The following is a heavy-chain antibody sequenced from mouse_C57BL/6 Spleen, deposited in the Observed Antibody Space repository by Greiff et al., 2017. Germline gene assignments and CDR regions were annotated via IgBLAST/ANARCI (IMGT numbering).Heavy chain of an antibody. D-gene: IGHD5-1-1*01. Sequence: QVQLQQSGAELVKPGASVKLSCKASGYTFTSYEMHWVKQRPGQGLEWIGWIYPKDGSTKYNEKFKGKATLTVDTSCSTAYMELHSLTSEDSAVYYCAREQYNDYWGQGTTLTVSS. CDR3: AREQYNDY. CDR2: IYPKDGST. CDR1: GYTFTSYE. V-gene: IGHV1-85*01. J-gene: IGHJ2*01.